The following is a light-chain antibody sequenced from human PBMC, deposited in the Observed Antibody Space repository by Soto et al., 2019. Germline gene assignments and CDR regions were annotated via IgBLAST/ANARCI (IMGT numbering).Light chain of an antibody. J-gene: IGKJ1*01. V-gene: IGKV4-1*01. CDR2: WAS. CDR1: QIVLYSSNNKNY. Sequence: DIVMTQSPDSLAVSLGERATINCDSSQIVLYSSNNKNYLAWYQQRPGQPPKLLIYWASTRESGVPDRFSGSGSGTDFTLTISSLQAEDVAVYYCQQYYNPPRTFGQGTKVDIK. CDR3: QQYYNPPRT.